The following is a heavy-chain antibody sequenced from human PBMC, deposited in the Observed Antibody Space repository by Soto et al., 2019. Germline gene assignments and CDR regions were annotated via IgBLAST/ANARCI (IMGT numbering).Heavy chain of an antibody. V-gene: IGHV4-30-2*01. Sequence: SETLSLTCAVSGGSISSGGYSWSWIRQPPGKGLEWIGYIYHSGSTYYNPSLKSRVTVSVYRSKNQFSLKLSSVTAADTAVYYCARAYGSGSSDGFDYWGQGTLVTVSS. CDR2: IYHSGST. D-gene: IGHD3-10*01. J-gene: IGHJ4*02. CDR3: ARAYGSGSSDGFDY. CDR1: GGSISSGGYS.